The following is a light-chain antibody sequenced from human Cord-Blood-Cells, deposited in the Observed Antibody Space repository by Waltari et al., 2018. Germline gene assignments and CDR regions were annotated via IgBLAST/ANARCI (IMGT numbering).Light chain of an antibody. CDR3: PQRYSTPKLP. Sequence: DIQMTQSPSSLSASVGDRVTITCRARQSISSYLSWYQQKPGKAPKLLIYAASSLQSGVPSRFSGSGSVTDFTLTIRRLQPEDFATYYCPQRYSTPKLPFGGGTRVEIK. CDR2: AAS. V-gene: IGKV1-39*01. J-gene: IGKJ4*01. CDR1: QSISSY.